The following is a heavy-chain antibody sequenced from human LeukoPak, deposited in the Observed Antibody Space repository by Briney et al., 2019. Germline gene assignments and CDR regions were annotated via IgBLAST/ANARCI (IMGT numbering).Heavy chain of an antibody. V-gene: IGHV1-46*01. J-gene: IGHJ4*02. CDR2: INPSGGST. D-gene: IGHD6-19*01. Sequence: ASVKVSCKASGYTFTSYYMHWVRQAPGQGLEWMGIINPSGGSTSYAQKFQGRVTMTRDTSTSTVYMELSSLRSGDTAVYYCARDIKVRSSGWYALYYFDYWGQGTLVTVSS. CDR3: ARDIKVRSSGWYALYYFDY. CDR1: GYTFTSYY.